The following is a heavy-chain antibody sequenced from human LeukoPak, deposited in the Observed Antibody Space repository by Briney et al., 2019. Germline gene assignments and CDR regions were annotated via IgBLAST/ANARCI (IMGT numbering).Heavy chain of an antibody. V-gene: IGHV1-3*01. J-gene: IGHJ4*02. CDR2: INAGNGNT. Sequence: ASVKVSCKASGYTFTSYAMHWVRQAPGQRLEWMGWINAGNGNTKYSQKFQGRVTITRDTSASTAYMELSGLRSEDTAVYYCARDRYGDYIGGDYWGQGTLVTVSS. CDR3: ARDRYGDYIGGDY. CDR1: GYTFTSYA. D-gene: IGHD4-17*01.